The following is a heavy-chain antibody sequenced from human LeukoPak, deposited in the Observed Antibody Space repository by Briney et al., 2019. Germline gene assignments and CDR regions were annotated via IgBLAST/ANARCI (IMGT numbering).Heavy chain of an antibody. J-gene: IGHJ5*02. CDR1: GYTFTSYG. CDR2: ISAYNGNT. D-gene: IGHD3-3*01. Sequence: ASVKVSCKASGYTFTSYGISWVRQAPGQGLEWMGWISAYNGNTNYAQKLQGRVTMTADTSTSTAYMELRSLRSDDTAVYYCARDGRTIFGVDIQARFDPGGQGTLVTVSS. CDR3: ARDGRTIFGVDIQARFDP. V-gene: IGHV1-18*01.